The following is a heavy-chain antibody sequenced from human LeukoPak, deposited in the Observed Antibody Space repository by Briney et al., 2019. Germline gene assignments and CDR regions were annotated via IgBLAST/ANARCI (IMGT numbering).Heavy chain of an antibody. V-gene: IGHV3-21*04. J-gene: IGHJ3*02. Sequence: GGSLRLSCAASGFTFSSYSMNWVRQAPGKGLEWVSSISSSSSYIYYADSVKGRFTISRDNAKNSLYLQMNSLRAEDTAVYYCAKSYSSSSGRNAFDIWGQGTMVTVSS. CDR1: GFTFSSYS. D-gene: IGHD6-6*01. CDR2: ISSSSSYI. CDR3: AKSYSSSSGRNAFDI.